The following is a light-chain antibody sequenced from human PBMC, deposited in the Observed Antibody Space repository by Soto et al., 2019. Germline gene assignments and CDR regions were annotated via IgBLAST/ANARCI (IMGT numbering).Light chain of an antibody. V-gene: IGLV2-14*03. Sequence: QPVLTQPASVSGSPGQSITISCTGTSSDVGGYNYVSWYQQHPGKAPKLMIYDVSNRPSGVSNRFSGSKSGNTASLTISGLQAEDEADYYCSSYTSSSTLYVFGNGTKLTVL. J-gene: IGLJ1*01. CDR2: DVS. CDR3: SSYTSSSTLYV. CDR1: SSDVGGYNY.